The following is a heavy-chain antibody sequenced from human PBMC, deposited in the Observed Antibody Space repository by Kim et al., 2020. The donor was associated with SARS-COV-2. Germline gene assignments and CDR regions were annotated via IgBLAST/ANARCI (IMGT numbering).Heavy chain of an antibody. CDR3: ARKRVINGPLRLGAFDV. CDR2: IYPGDSDT. CDR1: GYSFTSNW. D-gene: IGHD3-16*02. Sequence: GESLKISCKGSGYSFTSNWIGWVRQMPGKGLEWMGIIYPGDSDTRYSPSFQGQVTISADKSISTAYLQWSSLKASDTGMYYCARKRVINGPLRLGAFDVWGQGTPVTVSS. J-gene: IGHJ3*01. V-gene: IGHV5-51*01.